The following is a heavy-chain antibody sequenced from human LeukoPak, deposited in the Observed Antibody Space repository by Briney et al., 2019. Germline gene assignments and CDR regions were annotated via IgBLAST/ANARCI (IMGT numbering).Heavy chain of an antibody. CDR2: ISGSGGST. CDR1: GFTFSSYA. J-gene: IGHJ4*02. Sequence: PGASLRLSCAASGFTFSSYAMSWVRQAPGKGLEWVSAISGSGGSTYYADSVKGRFTISRDNSKNTLYLQMNSLRAEDTAVYYCARDFSRCGGDCYSGQRPTIGPVLDYWGQGTLVTVSS. D-gene: IGHD2-21*02. V-gene: IGHV3-23*01. CDR3: ARDFSRCGGDCYSGQRPTIGPVLDY.